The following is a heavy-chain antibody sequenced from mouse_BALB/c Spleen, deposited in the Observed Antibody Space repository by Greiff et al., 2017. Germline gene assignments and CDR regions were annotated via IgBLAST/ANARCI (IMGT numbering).Heavy chain of an antibody. V-gene: IGHV5-17*02. CDR1: GFTFSSFG. CDR3: ARDYYYGSSYYFDY. D-gene: IGHD1-1*01. CDR2: ISSGSSTI. Sequence: EVQVVESGGGLVQPGGSRKLSCAASGFTFSSFGMHWVRQAPEKGLEWVAYISSGSSTIYYADTVKGRFTISRDNPKNTLFLQMTSLRSEDTAMYYCARDYYYGSSYYFDYWGQGTTLTVSS. J-gene: IGHJ2*01.